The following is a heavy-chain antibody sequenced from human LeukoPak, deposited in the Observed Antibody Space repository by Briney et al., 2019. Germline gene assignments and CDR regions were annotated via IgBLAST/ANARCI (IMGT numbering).Heavy chain of an antibody. CDR2: INHSGST. D-gene: IGHD3-3*01. Sequence: SETLSLTCAVYGGSFSGYYWSWIRQPPGKGLEWIGEINHSGSTNYNPSLKSRVTISVDTSKNQFSLKLSAVTAADTAVYYCASQARTYYDFWSGHGHFDYWGQGTLVTVSS. CDR1: GGSFSGYY. CDR3: ASQARTYYDFWSGHGHFDY. J-gene: IGHJ4*02. V-gene: IGHV4-34*01.